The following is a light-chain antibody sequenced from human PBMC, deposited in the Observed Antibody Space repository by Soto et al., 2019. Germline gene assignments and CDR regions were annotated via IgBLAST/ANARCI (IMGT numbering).Light chain of an antibody. CDR1: SSNIGAGYD. Sequence: CPGSSSNIGAGYDVHWYQQLPGTAPKLLIYGNSNRPSGVPDRFSGSKSGTSASLAITGLQAEDEADYYCQSYDSSLSGHYVFGTGTKVTVL. CDR2: GNS. CDR3: QSYDSSLSGHYV. J-gene: IGLJ1*01. V-gene: IGLV1-40*01.